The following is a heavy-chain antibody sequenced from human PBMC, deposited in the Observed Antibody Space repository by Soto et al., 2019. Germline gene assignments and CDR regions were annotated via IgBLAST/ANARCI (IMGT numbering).Heavy chain of an antibody. J-gene: IGHJ2*01. CDR2: ISYDGSNK. CDR3: ARGRGTLWFGELLDP. CDR1: GFTFSSYA. V-gene: IGHV3-30-3*01. Sequence: GGSLRLSCAASGFTFSSYAMHWVRQAPGKGLEWVAVISYDGSNKYYADSVKGRFTISRDNSKNTLYLQMNSLRAEDTAVYYCARGRGTLWFGELLDPWGRGTLVTVSS. D-gene: IGHD3-10*01.